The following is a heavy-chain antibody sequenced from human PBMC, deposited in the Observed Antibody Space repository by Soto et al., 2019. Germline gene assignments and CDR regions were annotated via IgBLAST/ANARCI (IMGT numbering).Heavy chain of an antibody. CDR3: ATMKRARLDS. CDR1: GIMSSGYG. CDR2: INPILDST. V-gene: IGHV1-69*09. J-gene: IGHJ4*02. Sequence: QEQVVQSGPAMKGPGSSVKVSCRASGIMSSGYGFSWVRQAPGQGLEWVGMINPILDSTHYAQNLQGRVSLSVDKSRDTAYLEVTSRRLEDTAIYFCATMKRARLDSWGRGTVVTVSS.